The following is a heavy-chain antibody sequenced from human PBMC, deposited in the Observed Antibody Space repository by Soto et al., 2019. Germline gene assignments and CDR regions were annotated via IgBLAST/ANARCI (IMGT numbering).Heavy chain of an antibody. V-gene: IGHV1-18*04. D-gene: IGHD6-6*01. J-gene: IGHJ4*02. CDR3: ASSSQGSSTWNY. Sequence: ASVKVSCKASGYTFTSYGISWVRRAPGQGLEWMGWISAYNGNTNYAQKLQGRVTMTTDTSTRTAYMELRSLRSDDTAVYYCASSSQGSSTWNYWGQGTLVTVSS. CDR2: ISAYNGNT. CDR1: GYTFTSYG.